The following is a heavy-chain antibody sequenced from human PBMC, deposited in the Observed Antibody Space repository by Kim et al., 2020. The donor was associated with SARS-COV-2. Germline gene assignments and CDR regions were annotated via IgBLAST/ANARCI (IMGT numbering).Heavy chain of an antibody. D-gene: IGHD2-21*01. V-gene: IGHV1-46*01. CDR3: ARAEAYCGGDCYYFDY. J-gene: IGHJ4*02. Sequence: KFQGRVTMTRDTSTSTVYMELSSLRSEDTAVYYCARAEAYCGGDCYYFDYWGQGTLVTVSS.